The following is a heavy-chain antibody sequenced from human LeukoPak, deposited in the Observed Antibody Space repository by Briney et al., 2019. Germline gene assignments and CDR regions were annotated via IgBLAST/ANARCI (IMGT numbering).Heavy chain of an antibody. CDR3: AKGFGGVCSRLLWGFDY. CDR1: GFTFSSYE. D-gene: IGHD2-8*02. CDR2: ISSSGSTI. V-gene: IGHV3-48*03. Sequence: PGGSLRLSCAASGFTFSSYEMNWVRQAPGKGLEWVSYISSSGSTIYYADSVKGRFTISRDNAKNSLYLQMNSLRAEDTAVYYCAKGFGGVCSRLLWGFDYWGQGTLVTVSS. J-gene: IGHJ4*02.